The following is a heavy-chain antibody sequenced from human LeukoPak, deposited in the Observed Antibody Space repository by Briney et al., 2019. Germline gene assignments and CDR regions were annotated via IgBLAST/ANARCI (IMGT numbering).Heavy chain of an antibody. Sequence: ASVKVSCKASGYTFTSYGISWVRQAPGQGLEWMGWISAYNGNTNYAQKLQGRVTMTTDTSTSTAYMELRSLRSDDTAVYYCARCDIVVVPAADNGFDYWGQGTLVTVSS. V-gene: IGHV1-18*01. J-gene: IGHJ4*02. CDR2: ISAYNGNT. D-gene: IGHD2-2*01. CDR1: GYTFTSYG. CDR3: ARCDIVVVPAADNGFDY.